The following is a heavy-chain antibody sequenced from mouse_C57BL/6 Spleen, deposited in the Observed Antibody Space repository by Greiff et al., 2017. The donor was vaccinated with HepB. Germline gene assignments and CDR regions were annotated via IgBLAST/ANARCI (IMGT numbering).Heavy chain of an antibody. J-gene: IGHJ1*03. CDR2: IYPGDGDT. Sequence: VQLQQSGAELVKPGASVKISCKASGYAFSSYWMNWVKQRPGKGLEWIGQIYPGDGDTNYNGKFKGKATLTADRSSSTAYMQLSSLTSEDSAVYFCAAGVDEYTLYFDVWGTGTTVTVSS. CDR1: GYAFSSYW. V-gene: IGHV1-80*01. CDR3: AAGVDEYTLYFDV. D-gene: IGHD5-1*01.